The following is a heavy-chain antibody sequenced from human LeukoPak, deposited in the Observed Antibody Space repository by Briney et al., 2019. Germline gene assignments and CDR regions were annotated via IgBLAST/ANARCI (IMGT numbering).Heavy chain of an antibody. CDR1: GGTFTSYA. D-gene: IGHD3-22*01. CDR2: TIPIFGTA. J-gene: IGHJ5*02. CDR3: ARDSYDSSGYYYNWFDP. Sequence: SVKVSCKASGGTFTSYAISWVRQAPGQGLEWMGGTIPIFGTANYAQKFQGRVTITADESTSTAYMELSSLRSEDTAVYYCARDSYDSSGYYYNWFDPWGQGTLVTVSS. V-gene: IGHV1-69*13.